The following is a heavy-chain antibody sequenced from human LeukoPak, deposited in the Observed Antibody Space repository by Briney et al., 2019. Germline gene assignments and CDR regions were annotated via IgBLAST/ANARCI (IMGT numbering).Heavy chain of an antibody. V-gene: IGHV3-74*01. CDR1: GFTLSSYW. Sequence: GGSLRLSCAASGFTLSSYWMHWVRQAPGKGLVWVSRINSDGSTTNYADSVKGRFTISRDNAKNSLYLQMNSLRAEDMALYYCAKGGGGRLIYYYYMDVWGKGTTVTVSS. CDR2: INSDGSTT. D-gene: IGHD3-16*01. J-gene: IGHJ6*03. CDR3: AKGGGGRLIYYYYMDV.